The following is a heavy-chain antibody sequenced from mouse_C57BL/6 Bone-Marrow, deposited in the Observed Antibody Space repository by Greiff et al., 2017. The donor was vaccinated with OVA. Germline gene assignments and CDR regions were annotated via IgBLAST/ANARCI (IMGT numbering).Heavy chain of an antibody. CDR2: IHPNSGST. CDR3: AKRSFYGSSYDWYFDV. CDR1: GYTFTSYW. Sequence: VQLQQSGAELVKPGASGKLSCKASGYTFTSYWMHWVKQRPGQGLEWIGMIHPNSGSTNYNEKFKSKATLTVDKSSSTAYMQLSSLTSEDSAVYYCAKRSFYGSSYDWYFDVWGTGTTVTVSS. J-gene: IGHJ1*03. D-gene: IGHD1-1*01. V-gene: IGHV1-64*01.